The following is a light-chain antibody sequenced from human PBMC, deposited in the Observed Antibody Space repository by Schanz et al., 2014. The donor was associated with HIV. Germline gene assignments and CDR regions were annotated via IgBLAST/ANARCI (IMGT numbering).Light chain of an antibody. J-gene: IGKJ3*01. CDR3: QQYGSSPLT. CDR2: AAS. CDR1: QTVSSSS. Sequence: EIVLTQSPDTLSLSPGERATLSCRASQTVSSSSLAWYQQKPGQSPRLLIYAASTRATGIPDRFSGSGSGTDFSLTISRLEPEDFAVYYCQQYGSSPLTFGPGTKLDVK. V-gene: IGKV3-20*01.